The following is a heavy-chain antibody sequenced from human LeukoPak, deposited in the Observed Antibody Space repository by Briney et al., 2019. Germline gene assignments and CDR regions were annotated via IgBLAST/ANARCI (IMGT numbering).Heavy chain of an antibody. D-gene: IGHD3-10*01. J-gene: IGHJ6*02. CDR2: ISGSGGST. Sequence: GGSLRLSCAASGFTFSSYAMSWVRQAPGKGLEWVSAISGSGGSTYYADSVKGRFTISRDNSKNTLYLHMNSLRAEDTAVYYCAKAQSKSYYYGSGSSPDYYYGMDVWGQGTTVTVSS. CDR1: GFTFSSYA. CDR3: AKAQSKSYYYGSGSSPDYYYGMDV. V-gene: IGHV3-23*01.